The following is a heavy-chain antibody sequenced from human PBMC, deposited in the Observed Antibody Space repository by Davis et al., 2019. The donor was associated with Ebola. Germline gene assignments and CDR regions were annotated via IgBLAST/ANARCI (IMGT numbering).Heavy chain of an antibody. J-gene: IGHJ3*02. CDR3: AHRPKTIAAAGKTYDAFDI. CDR2: IYWDDDK. CDR1: GFSLNTPGVG. V-gene: IGHV2-5*02. D-gene: IGHD6-13*01. Sequence: SGPTLVKPTQTLTLTCTFSGFSLNTPGVGVGWIRQPPGKALEWLTLIYWDDDKRYSPSLKSRLTITKDTSKNQVVLTMTNMDPVDTATYYCAHRPKTIAAAGKTYDAFDIWGQGTMVTVSS.